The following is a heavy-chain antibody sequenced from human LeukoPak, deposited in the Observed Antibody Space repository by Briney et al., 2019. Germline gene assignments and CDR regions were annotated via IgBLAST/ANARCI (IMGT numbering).Heavy chain of an antibody. D-gene: IGHD3-10*01. CDR1: GFTFRSYR. CDR3: AREYYYGSGSYYNGY. V-gene: IGHV3-7*04. CDR2: IKQDGGEK. Sequence: GGSLRLSCAASGFTFRSYRMTWVRQTPGKGLEWVANIKQDGGEKYYVASVKGRFTISRDNAKNSLYLQMNSLRAEDTAVYYCAREYYYGSGSYYNGYWGQGTLVTVSS. J-gene: IGHJ4*02.